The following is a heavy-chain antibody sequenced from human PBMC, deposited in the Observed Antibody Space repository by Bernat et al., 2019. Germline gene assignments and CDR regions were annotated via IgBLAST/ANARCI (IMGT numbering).Heavy chain of an antibody. Sequence: QITLKESGPTLVKPPQTLTLTCTFSGFSLSTSGVGVGWIRQPPGKALEWLALIYWDDDKRYSPSLTSRLTITKDTSKNQVVLTMTNMDPVDTATYYCALVFGGAVFDYWGQGTLVTVSS. J-gene: IGHJ4*02. D-gene: IGHD3-10*01. V-gene: IGHV2-5*02. CDR1: GFSLSTSGVG. CDR2: IYWDDDK. CDR3: ALVFGGAVFDY.